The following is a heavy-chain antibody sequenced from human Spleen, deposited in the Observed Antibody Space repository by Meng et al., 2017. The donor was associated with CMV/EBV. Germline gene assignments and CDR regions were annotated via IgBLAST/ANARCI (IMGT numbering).Heavy chain of an antibody. D-gene: IGHD6-19*01. J-gene: IGHJ4*02. V-gene: IGHV6-1*01. CDR3: AGEDIAVAGALDY. CDR2: TYYRSRWHT. Sequence: SQTLSLTCAISGDSVSSNSAAWNWIRQSPSRGLEWLGRTYYRSRWHTDYAASVKSRVTINPDTSKNQLSLQLNSVTPDDTATYYCAGEDIAVAGALDYWGQGTLVTVS. CDR1: GDSVSSNSAA.